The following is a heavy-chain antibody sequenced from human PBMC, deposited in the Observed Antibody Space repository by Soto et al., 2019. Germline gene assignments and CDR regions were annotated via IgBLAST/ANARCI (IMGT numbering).Heavy chain of an antibody. CDR2: ISGSGGST. D-gene: IGHD2-2*01. V-gene: IGHV3-23*01. Sequence: HPGGSLRLSCAASGFTFSSYAMSWVRQAPGKGLEWVSAISGSGGSTYYADSVKGRFTISRDNSKNTLYLQMNSLRAEDTAVYYWARNIPGANSPFEYWGQGSLVTVPS. CDR1: GFTFSSYA. J-gene: IGHJ4*02. CDR3: ARNIPGANSPFEY.